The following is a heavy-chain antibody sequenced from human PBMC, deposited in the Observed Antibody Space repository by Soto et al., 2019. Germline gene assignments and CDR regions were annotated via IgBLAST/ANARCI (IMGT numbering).Heavy chain of an antibody. CDR2: IRQDGSEK. D-gene: IGHD3-22*01. CDR3: ARFYYDSSGYLPSPYYYYYGMDX. V-gene: IGHV3-7*04. J-gene: IGHJ6*02. CDR1: GFTFSSYW. Sequence: GGSLRLSCAASGFTFSSYWMSWVRQAPGKGLEWVANIRQDGSEKYYVDSVKGRFTISRDNAKNSLYLQMNSLRAEDTAVYYCARFYYDSSGYLPSPYYYYYGMDXWGQGTTVTVSS.